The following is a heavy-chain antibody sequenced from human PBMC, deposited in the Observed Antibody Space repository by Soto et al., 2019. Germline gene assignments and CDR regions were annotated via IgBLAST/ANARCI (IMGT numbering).Heavy chain of an antibody. CDR3: ARDGRSSGNFDY. V-gene: IGHV3-72*01. J-gene: IGHJ4*02. CDR1: GFTFSDHY. CDR2: IRSKANSYST. Sequence: GGSLRLSCAASGFTFSDHYMDWVRQVPGKGLEWVGHIRSKANSYSTEYAASVKGRFTISRDDSKNSLYLQMNSLKIEDTAVYYCARDGRSSGNFDYWGQGILVTVSS. D-gene: IGHD3-10*01.